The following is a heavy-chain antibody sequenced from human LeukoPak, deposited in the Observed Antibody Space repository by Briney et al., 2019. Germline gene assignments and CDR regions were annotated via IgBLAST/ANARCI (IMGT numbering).Heavy chain of an antibody. CDR2: IFYGGSSK. CDR1: GFAFNEYN. J-gene: IGHJ4*02. D-gene: IGHD5-18*01. V-gene: IGHV3-30*04. CDR3: ARDFSARYTIDY. Sequence: RTGGSLRLSCAASGFAFNEYNMHWVRQAPGKGLEWVTFIFYGGSSKKEADSVKGRFSISRDNSKNTVYLQMNSLRPEDTAVYYCARDFSARYTIDYWGQGTLVTVSS.